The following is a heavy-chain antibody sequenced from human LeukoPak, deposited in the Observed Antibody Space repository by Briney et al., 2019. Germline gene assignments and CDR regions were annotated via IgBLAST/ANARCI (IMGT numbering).Heavy chain of an antibody. CDR3: ARDGRYCSGGSCVNAFDI. Sequence: SVKVSCKASGGTFSSYAISWVRQAPGQGLEWMGGIIPIFGTANYAQKFQGRVTITADKSTSTAYMGLSSLRSEDTAVYYCARDGRYCSGGSCVNAFDIWGQGTMVTVSS. J-gene: IGHJ3*02. CDR2: IIPIFGTA. D-gene: IGHD2-15*01. V-gene: IGHV1-69*06. CDR1: GGTFSSYA.